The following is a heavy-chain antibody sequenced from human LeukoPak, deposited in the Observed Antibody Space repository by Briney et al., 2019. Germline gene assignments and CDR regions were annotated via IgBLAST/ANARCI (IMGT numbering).Heavy chain of an antibody. Sequence: ASVKVSCKASGYTFSNYYIHWVRQAPGQGLEWMGMINPSGGSTIYAQRFQGRVTMTRDMSTSTVYMELSSLRSEDTAVFARVLSSSRRHDAFDFWGQGTMVTVSS. D-gene: IGHD6-6*01. CDR1: GYTFSNYY. J-gene: IGHJ3*01. CDR2: INPSGGST. CDR3: VLSSSRRHDAFDF. V-gene: IGHV1-46*01.